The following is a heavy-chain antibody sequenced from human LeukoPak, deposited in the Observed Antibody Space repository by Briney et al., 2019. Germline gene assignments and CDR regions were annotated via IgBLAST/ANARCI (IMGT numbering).Heavy chain of an antibody. CDR3: AKASWVSKADAVL. CDR1: GFTFSSYA. J-gene: IGHJ4*02. Sequence: GGSLRLSCAASGFTFSSYAMSWVLEARARGLEWVSSLRGNGDTFYADSVKGRFTLSRDESRNTVYLQLNNLRVEDTAVYYCAKASWVSKADAVLWGQGTVVTVSS. V-gene: IGHV3-23*01. CDR2: LRGNGDT. D-gene: IGHD3-16*01.